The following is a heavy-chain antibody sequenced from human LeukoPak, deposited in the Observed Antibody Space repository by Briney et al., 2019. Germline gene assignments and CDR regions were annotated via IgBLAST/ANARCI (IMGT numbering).Heavy chain of an antibody. CDR1: GYTFTRYG. Sequence: ASVKVSCKASGYTFTRYGISWVRQAPGQGLEWMGWISAYNGNTNYAQKLQGRVTMTTDTSTSTAYMELRSLRSDDTAVYYCARAGYSSSWYATDYWGQGTLVTVSS. CDR3: ARAGYSSSWYATDY. V-gene: IGHV1-18*04. J-gene: IGHJ4*02. CDR2: ISAYNGNT. D-gene: IGHD6-13*01.